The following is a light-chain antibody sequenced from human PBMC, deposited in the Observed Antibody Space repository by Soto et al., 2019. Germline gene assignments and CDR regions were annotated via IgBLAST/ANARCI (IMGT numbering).Light chain of an antibody. V-gene: IGLV3-1*01. CDR3: QAWDDTTGVV. CDR2: LDT. CDR1: DLGNRY. J-gene: IGLJ2*01. Sequence: SYELTQPPSVSVSPGQTASITCSGGDLGNRYACWYQQKPGQSPVLVIYLDTKRPSGIPERFSGSNSGNTATLTISGTQAVDEADYYCQAWDDTTGVVFGGGTKLAAL.